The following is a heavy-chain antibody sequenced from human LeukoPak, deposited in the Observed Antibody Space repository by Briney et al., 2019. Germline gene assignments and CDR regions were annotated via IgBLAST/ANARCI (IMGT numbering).Heavy chain of an antibody. CDR1: GFTFNNHA. CDR2: ISASGSNT. D-gene: IGHD4/OR15-4a*01. Sequence: PGGSLRLSCAASGFTFNNHAMTWVRQAPGKGLEWVSLISASGSNTYYAGSVKGRFTISRDNSKNTLNLQMSNLRAEDTALYYCARGIYDYALDFWGQGALVTVSS. J-gene: IGHJ4*02. CDR3: ARGIYDYALDF. V-gene: IGHV3-23*01.